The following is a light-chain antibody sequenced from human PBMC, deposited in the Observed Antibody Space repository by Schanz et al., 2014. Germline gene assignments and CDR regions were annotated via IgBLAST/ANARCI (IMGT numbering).Light chain of an antibody. J-gene: IGKJ1*01. CDR1: QSVSSY. V-gene: IGKV3-11*01. Sequence: EIVLTQSPATLSLSPGERATLSCRASQSVSSYLAWYQQKPGQAPRLLIYDASNRATGVPARFGGTGSGTDFTLTISSLQSEDFAVYYCQQYNNWPRTFGQGTKVEIK. CDR2: DAS. CDR3: QQYNNWPRT.